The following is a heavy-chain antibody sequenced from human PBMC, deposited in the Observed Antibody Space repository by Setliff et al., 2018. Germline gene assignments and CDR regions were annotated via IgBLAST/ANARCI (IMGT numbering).Heavy chain of an antibody. J-gene: IGHJ4*01. CDR1: GASISSGTYY. Sequence: SETLSLTCTVSGASISSGTYYWAWIRQPPGKGLEWIGRIHYRGTTYSNASLASRLTISVDTAKNQFSLKLTSVTAADTAIYYCASPQAVGNYLGHWGQGTLVTVSS. V-gene: IGHV4-39*01. CDR3: ASPQAVGNYLGH. CDR2: IHYRGTT. D-gene: IGHD6-19*01.